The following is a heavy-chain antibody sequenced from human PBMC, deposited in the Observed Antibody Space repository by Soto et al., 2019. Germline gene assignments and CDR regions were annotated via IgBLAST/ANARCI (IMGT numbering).Heavy chain of an antibody. CDR2: IIPIFGTA. V-gene: IGHV1-69*13. CDR1: GGTFSSYA. D-gene: IGHD3-22*01. J-gene: IGHJ5*02. Sequence: SVKVSCKASGGTFSSYAISWVLQAPGQGLEWMGGIIPIFGTANYAQKFQGRVTITADESTSTAYMELSSLRSEDTAVYYCARDRKYYYDSSGTKWFDPWGQGTLVTFSS. CDR3: ARDRKYYYDSSGTKWFDP.